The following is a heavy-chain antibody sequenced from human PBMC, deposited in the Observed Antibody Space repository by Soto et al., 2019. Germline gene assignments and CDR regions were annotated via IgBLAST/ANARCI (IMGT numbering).Heavy chain of an antibody. D-gene: IGHD2-21*02. CDR1: GFSLSTSGVC. CDR3: ALIQDCSRTDCYLASFDP. J-gene: IGHJ5*02. CDR2: IFSSDDK. Sequence: SGTTLVNPTQTLTLTCTFSGFSLSTSGVCVGLIRQPPGKALVWLAHIFSSDDKSYSTSLMSRLTISKDTSRSQVVLTMTNLEHMDSDPYYRALIQDCSRTDCYLASFDPWGQGTLDNVST. V-gene: IGHV2-26*01.